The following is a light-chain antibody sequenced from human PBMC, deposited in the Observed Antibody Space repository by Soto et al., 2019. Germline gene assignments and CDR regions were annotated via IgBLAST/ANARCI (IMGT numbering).Light chain of an antibody. CDR3: QQLYTYPVT. V-gene: IGKV1-9*01. Sequence: IQLTQSPSSLSASVGDSVTITCRASQGISRYLSWYQQKQGRAPKLLISAASTLQSGVPARFSGSGSGTDFTLSITSLQPEDFATYYCQQLYTYPVTFGGGTKVDIK. CDR2: AAS. CDR1: QGISRY. J-gene: IGKJ4*01.